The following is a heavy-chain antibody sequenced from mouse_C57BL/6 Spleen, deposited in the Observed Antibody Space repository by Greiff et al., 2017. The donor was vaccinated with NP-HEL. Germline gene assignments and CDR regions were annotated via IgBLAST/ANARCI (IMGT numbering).Heavy chain of an antibody. D-gene: IGHD1-1*01. V-gene: IGHV1-53*01. CDR1: GYTFTSYW. J-gene: IGHJ3*01. Sequence: QVQLKQPGTELVKPGASVKLSCKASGYTFTSYWMHWVKQRPGQGLEWIGNINPSNGGTNYNEKFKSKATLTVDKSSSTAYMQLSSLTSEDSAVYYCARDFYYYGSSPAWFAYWGQGTLVTVSA. CDR3: ARDFYYYGSSPAWFAY. CDR2: INPSNGGT.